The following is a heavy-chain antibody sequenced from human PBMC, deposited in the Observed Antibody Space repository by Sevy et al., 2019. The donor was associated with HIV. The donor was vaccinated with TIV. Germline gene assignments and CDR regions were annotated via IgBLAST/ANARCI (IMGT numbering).Heavy chain of an antibody. D-gene: IGHD3-3*01. CDR3: ARERLRGVEY. CDR2: ISSSSSYI. V-gene: IGHV3-21*01. Sequence: GGSLRLSCAASGFTFSSYSMNWVRQAPGKGLEWVSSISSSSSYIYYADSVKGRFIISRDNAKNSLYLQMNSLRAEDTAVYYCARERLRGVEYWGQGTLVTVSS. J-gene: IGHJ4*02. CDR1: GFTFSSYS.